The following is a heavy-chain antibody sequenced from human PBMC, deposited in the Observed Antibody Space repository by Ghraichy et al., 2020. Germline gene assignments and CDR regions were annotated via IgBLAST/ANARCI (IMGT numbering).Heavy chain of an antibody. V-gene: IGHV3-7*01. D-gene: IGHD3-10*01. J-gene: IGHJ4*02. CDR3: ASVYGSGSYNRGF. Sequence: LSLTCAASGFTFSSYWMSWVRQAPGKGLEWVANIKQDGSEKYYVDSVKGRFTISRDNAKNSLYLQMNSLRAEDTAVYYCASVYGSGSYNRGFWGQGTLVTVSS. CDR1: GFTFSSYW. CDR2: IKQDGSEK.